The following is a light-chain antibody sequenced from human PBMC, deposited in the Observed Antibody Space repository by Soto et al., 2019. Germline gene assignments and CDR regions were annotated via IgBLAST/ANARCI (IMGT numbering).Light chain of an antibody. CDR2: GAS. V-gene: IGKV3-20*01. CDR1: QSISSNY. CDR3: QQYGSSPWT. Sequence: ETVLTQSPGTLSLSPGERATLSCRASQSISSNYLAWYRQTPGQAPRLLIYGASKRASGIADRFSGSGSGIDFTLIISRLEPEDFALYYCQQYGSSPWTFGQGTKVEIK. J-gene: IGKJ1*01.